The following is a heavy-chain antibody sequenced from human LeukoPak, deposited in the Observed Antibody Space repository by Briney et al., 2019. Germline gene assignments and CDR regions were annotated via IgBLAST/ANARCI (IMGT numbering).Heavy chain of an antibody. J-gene: IGHJ4*02. V-gene: IGHV3-48*02. D-gene: IGHD5-18*01. CDR3: ARELDTAMVLSDY. CDR2: ISSSSSTI. CDR1: GFTFSSYS. Sequence: PGRSLRLSCAVSGFTFSSYSMNWVRQAPGKGLEWVSYISSSSSTIYYADSVKGRFTISGDNAKNSLYLQMNSLRDEDTAVYYCARELDTAMVLSDYWGQGTLVTVSS.